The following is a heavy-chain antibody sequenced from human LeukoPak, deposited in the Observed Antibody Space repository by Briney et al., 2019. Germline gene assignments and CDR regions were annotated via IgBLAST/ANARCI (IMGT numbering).Heavy chain of an antibody. CDR1: GGSISSYY. CDR3: ARSLYSSSWYDY. D-gene: IGHD6-13*01. CDR2: IYYSGST. V-gene: IGHV4-59*01. Sequence: PSETLSLTCTVSGGSISSYYRSWIRQPPGKGLEWIGYIYYSGSTNYNPSLKSRVTISVDTSKNQFSLKLSSVTAADTAVYYCARSLYSSSWYDYWGQGTLVTVSS. J-gene: IGHJ4*02.